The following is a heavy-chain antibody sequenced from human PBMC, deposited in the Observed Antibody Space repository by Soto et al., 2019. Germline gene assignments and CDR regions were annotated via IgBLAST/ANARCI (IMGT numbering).Heavy chain of an antibody. CDR2: INTYNGNR. J-gene: IGHJ4*02. CDR3: ARDRLRGYDSSGFYS. CDR1: GYSFSSYG. D-gene: IGHD3-22*01. Sequence: QVQLVQSGAELRKPGASVKVSCKASGYSFSSYGINWVRQAPGQGLEWMGWINTYNGNRNYAQKFEDRVTMTTATSINTVYMELWSLKSDDTAIYYCARDRLRGYDSSGFYSWRQGTLVTVSS. V-gene: IGHV1-18*01.